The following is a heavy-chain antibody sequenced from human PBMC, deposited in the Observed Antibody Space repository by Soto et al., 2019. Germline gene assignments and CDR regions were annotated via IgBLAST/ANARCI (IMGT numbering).Heavy chain of an antibody. V-gene: IGHV1-69*13. CDR1: GGTFSSYA. CDR3: ARDSGEQQLAEYNWFDP. D-gene: IGHD6-13*01. Sequence: SVKVSCKASGGTFSSYAISWVRQAPGQGLEWMGGITPIFGTANYAQKFQGRVTITADESTSTAYMELSSLRSEDTAVYYCARDSGEQQLAEYNWFDPWGQGTLVTVSS. CDR2: ITPIFGTA. J-gene: IGHJ5*02.